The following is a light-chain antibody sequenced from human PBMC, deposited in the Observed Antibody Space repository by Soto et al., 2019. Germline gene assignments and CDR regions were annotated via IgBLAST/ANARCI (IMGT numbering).Light chain of an antibody. V-gene: IGKV3-20*01. CDR1: QSVSSNF. CDR3: LLYSSSPRT. Sequence: EIVLTQSPGTLSLSPGERVTLSCRASQSVSSNFLAWYQQKPGQAPRLLMYGASNRAACIPDRFSGSGSGTDFTLTISRLAPEEFAVYYCLLYSSSPRTFGQASKVEIK. CDR2: GAS. J-gene: IGKJ1*01.